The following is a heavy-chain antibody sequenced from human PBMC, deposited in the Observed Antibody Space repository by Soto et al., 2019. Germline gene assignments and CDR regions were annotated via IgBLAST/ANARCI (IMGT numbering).Heavy chain of an antibody. CDR3: AKDRLYCSSTSCYYMGYYYYGMDV. D-gene: IGHD2-2*01. V-gene: IGHV3-30*18. CDR2: ISYDGSNK. Sequence: GGSLRLSCAASGFTFSSYGMHWVRQAPGKGLEWVAVISYDGSNKYYADSVKGRFTISRDNSKNTLYLQMNSLRAEDTAVYYCAKDRLYCSSTSCYYMGYYYYGMDVWGQGTTVTVSS. J-gene: IGHJ6*02. CDR1: GFTFSSYG.